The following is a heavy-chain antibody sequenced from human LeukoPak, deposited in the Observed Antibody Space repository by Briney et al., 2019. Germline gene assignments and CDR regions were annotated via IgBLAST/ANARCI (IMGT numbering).Heavy chain of an antibody. V-gene: IGHV3-33*06. D-gene: IGHD3-22*01. J-gene: IGHJ4*02. CDR2: IWYDGSNK. Sequence: GRSLRPSCAASGFTFSSYGMHWVRQAPGKGLEWVAVIWYDGSNKYYADSVKGRFTISRDNSKNTLYLQMNSLRAEDTAVYYCAKGHSYYYDSSGEPYFDYWGQGTLVTVSS. CDR1: GFTFSSYG. CDR3: AKGHSYYYDSSGEPYFDY.